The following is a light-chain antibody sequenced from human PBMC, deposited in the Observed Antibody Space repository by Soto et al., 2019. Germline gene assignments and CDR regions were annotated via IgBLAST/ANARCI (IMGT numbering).Light chain of an antibody. J-gene: IGKJ2*01. CDR1: QSVSSN. CDR3: QQYNNWPTGST. CDR2: GAS. V-gene: IGKV3-15*01. Sequence: EIVMTQSPATLSVSPGERATLSCRASQSVSSNLAWYQQKPGQAPRLLIYGASTRATGIPARFSGSGSGTEFTLIISSLQSEDFEVYYCQQYNNWPTGSTFGQGTKLEIK.